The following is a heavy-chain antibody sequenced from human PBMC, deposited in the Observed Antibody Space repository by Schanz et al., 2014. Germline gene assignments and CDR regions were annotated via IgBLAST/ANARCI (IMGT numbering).Heavy chain of an antibody. CDR3: ARDKGGYPFDY. J-gene: IGHJ4*02. D-gene: IGHD3-22*01. V-gene: IGHV3-66*01. Sequence: EVQLVESGGCLVQPWGSLRLSCAASGFTVSSNYMSWVRQAPGKGLEWVAVIYSGGSTFYTDSVKGRFTISRDNSKNTLYLQMNSLRAEDTAVYYCARDKGGYPFDYWGQGTLVTVSS. CDR1: GFTVSSNY. CDR2: IYSGGST.